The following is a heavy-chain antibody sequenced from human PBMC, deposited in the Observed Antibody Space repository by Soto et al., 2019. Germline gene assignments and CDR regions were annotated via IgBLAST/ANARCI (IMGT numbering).Heavy chain of an antibody. CDR1: GFTFSHAW. D-gene: IGHD4-4*01. J-gene: IGHJ5*02. V-gene: IGHV3-15*01. Sequence: GGSLRLSCAASGFTFSHAWMSWIRQAPGKGLEWVGRIKSKADGETKDYGAPVRGRFTISRDDSQDILYLHMNSLRIEDTAVYYCCVIKRRDQYSTSGYWFDPWGPGXLVTVYS. CDR2: IKSKADGETK. CDR3: CVIKRRDQYSTSGYWFDP.